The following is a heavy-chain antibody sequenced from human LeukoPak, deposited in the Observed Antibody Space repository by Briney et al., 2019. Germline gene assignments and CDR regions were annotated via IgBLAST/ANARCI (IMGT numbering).Heavy chain of an antibody. V-gene: IGHV3-21*01. Sequence: GGSVRLSCGASGFTFSSYSMNWVRQAPGKGLEWVSSISSSSSYIYYADSVKGRFTISRDNAKNSLYLQMNSLRAEDTAVYYCARGTGHDLFDYWGQGTLVTVSS. J-gene: IGHJ4*02. D-gene: IGHD2-8*02. CDR3: ARGTGHDLFDY. CDR1: GFTFSSYS. CDR2: ISSSSSYI.